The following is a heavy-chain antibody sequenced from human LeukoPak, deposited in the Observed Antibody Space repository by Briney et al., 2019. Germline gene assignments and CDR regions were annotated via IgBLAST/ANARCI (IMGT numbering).Heavy chain of an antibody. CDR2: ISGSGGST. D-gene: IGHD3-22*01. Sequence: GGSLRLSCAASGFTFSSYWMSWVRQAPGKGLEWVSAISGSGGSTYYADSVKGRFTISRDNSKNTLYLQMNSLRAEDTAVYYCAKADYYDSSGYYSHSFDYWGQGTLVTVSS. CDR1: GFTFSSYW. J-gene: IGHJ4*02. CDR3: AKADYYDSSGYYSHSFDY. V-gene: IGHV3-23*01.